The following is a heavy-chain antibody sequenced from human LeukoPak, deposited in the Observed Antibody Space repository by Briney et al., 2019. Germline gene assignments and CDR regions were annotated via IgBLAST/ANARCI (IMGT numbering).Heavy chain of an antibody. J-gene: IGHJ6*02. CDR3: ARGRGYSYGQRRAYYYYGMDV. V-gene: IGHV4-39*07. CDR2: IYYSGST. D-gene: IGHD5-18*01. CDR1: GGSISSSSYY. Sequence: SETLSLTCTVSGGSISSSSYYWGWIRQPPGKGLEWIGSIYYSGSTYYNPSLKSRVTISVDTSKNQFSLKLSSVTAADTAVYYCARGRGYSYGQRRAYYYYGMDVWGQGTTVTVSS.